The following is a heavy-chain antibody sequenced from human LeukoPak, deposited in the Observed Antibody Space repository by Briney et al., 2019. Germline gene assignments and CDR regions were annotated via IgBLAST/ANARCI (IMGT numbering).Heavy chain of an antibody. CDR1: GYTFTSYY. Sequence: ASVKVSCKASGYTFTSYYMHWVRQAPGQGLEGMGIINPSGGSTSYAQKFQGRVTMTRDMSTSTVYMELSSLRSEDTAVYYCARDDSRITGTLVFDYWGQGTLVTVPS. V-gene: IGHV1-46*01. CDR3: ARDDSRITGTLVFDY. J-gene: IGHJ4*02. D-gene: IGHD1-20*01. CDR2: INPSGGST.